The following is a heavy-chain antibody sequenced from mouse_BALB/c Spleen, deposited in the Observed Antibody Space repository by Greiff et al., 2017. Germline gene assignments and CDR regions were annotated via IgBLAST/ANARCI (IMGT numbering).Heavy chain of an antibody. CDR1: GYAFSSYW. CDR2: IYPGDGDT. Sequence: VKLQQSGAELVRPGSSVKISCKASGYAFSSYWMNWVKQRPGQGLEWIGQIYPGDGDTNYNGKFKGKATLTADKSSSTAYMQLSSLTSEDSAVYFCARSRARNYFDDWGQGTTLTVSS. CDR3: ARSRARNYFDD. D-gene: IGHD3-3*01. V-gene: IGHV1-80*01. J-gene: IGHJ2*01.